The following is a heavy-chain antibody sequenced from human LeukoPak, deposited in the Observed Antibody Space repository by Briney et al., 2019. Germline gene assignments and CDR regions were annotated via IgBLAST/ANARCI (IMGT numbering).Heavy chain of an antibody. D-gene: IGHD1-26*01. CDR1: GYTFTSYG. Sequence: SVKVSCKASGYTFTSYGISWVRQAPGQGLEWMGWISAYNGNTNYAQKLQGRVTMTTDTSTSTAYMELRSLRSDDTAVYYCTREWELQDWFDPWGQGTLVTVSS. J-gene: IGHJ5*02. CDR2: ISAYNGNT. V-gene: IGHV1-18*01. CDR3: TREWELQDWFDP.